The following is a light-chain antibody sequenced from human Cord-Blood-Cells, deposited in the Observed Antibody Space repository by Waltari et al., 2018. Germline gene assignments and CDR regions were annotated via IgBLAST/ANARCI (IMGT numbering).Light chain of an antibody. V-gene: IGKV1-39*01. Sequence: DIQMTQSPSSFSASVEDRVTITCRASQSISSYLNWYQQKPGKAPKLLIYAASSLQSGVPSRFSGSGSGTDFTLTISSLQPEDFATYYCQQYNSYSTFGQGTKVEIK. CDR2: AAS. CDR1: QSISSY. J-gene: IGKJ1*01. CDR3: QQYNSYST.